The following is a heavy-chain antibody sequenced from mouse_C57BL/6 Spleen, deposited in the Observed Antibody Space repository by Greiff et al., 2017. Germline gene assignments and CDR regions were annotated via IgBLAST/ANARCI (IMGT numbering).Heavy chain of an antibody. J-gene: IGHJ4*01. D-gene: IGHD3-2*02. V-gene: IGHV1-55*01. CDR3: ARVETAQNVYYAMDY. CDR2: IYPGSGST. CDR1: GYTFTSYW. Sequence: QVQLQQPGAELVKPGASVKMSCKASGYTFTSYWITWVKQRPGQGLEWIGDIYPGSGSTNYNEKFKSKATLTVDTSASTAYMQRSSLTSEDSAVYYCARVETAQNVYYAMDYWGQGTSVTVSS.